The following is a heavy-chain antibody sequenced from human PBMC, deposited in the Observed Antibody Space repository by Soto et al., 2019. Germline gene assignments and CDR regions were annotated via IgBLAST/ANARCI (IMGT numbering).Heavy chain of an antibody. Sequence: ASVKVSCKVSGYTLTELSMHWVRQAPGKGLEWMGGFDPEDGETIYAQKFQGRVTMTEDTSTDAAYMELSSLRSEDTAVYYCATTRIAAAGTFLPLDYWGQGTLVTVSS. J-gene: IGHJ4*02. CDR2: FDPEDGET. CDR1: GYTLTELS. V-gene: IGHV1-24*01. CDR3: ATTRIAAAGTFLPLDY. D-gene: IGHD6-13*01.